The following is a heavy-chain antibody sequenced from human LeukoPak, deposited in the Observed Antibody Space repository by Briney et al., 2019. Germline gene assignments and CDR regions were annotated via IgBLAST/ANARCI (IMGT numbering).Heavy chain of an antibody. Sequence: GGSLRLSCAASGFTFSSYAMSWVRQAPGKGLEWVSAISGSGGSTYYADSVKGRFTISRDNSKNMLYLQMNSLRAEDTAVYYCAKAGIFGVVITYFDYWGQGTLVTVSS. D-gene: IGHD3-3*01. J-gene: IGHJ4*02. CDR3: AKAGIFGVVITYFDY. CDR2: ISGSGGST. CDR1: GFTFSSYA. V-gene: IGHV3-23*01.